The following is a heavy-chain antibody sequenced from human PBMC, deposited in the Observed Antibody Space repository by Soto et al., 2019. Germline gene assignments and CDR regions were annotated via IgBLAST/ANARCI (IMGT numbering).Heavy chain of an antibody. V-gene: IGHV1-18*01. D-gene: IGHD4-4*01. CDR3: AKDGIDDDYSNYVG. CDR2: ISAYNGNT. Sequence: QVQLVQSGAEVKKPGASVKVSCKTSGYTFISYGISSVRQAPGQGLEWMGWISAYNGNTNYAQKLQGRVTMTTDTSPSTAYMELRSLRSDDTAVYYCAKDGIDDDYSNYVGWGQGTLVPVSS. J-gene: IGHJ4*02. CDR1: GYTFISYG.